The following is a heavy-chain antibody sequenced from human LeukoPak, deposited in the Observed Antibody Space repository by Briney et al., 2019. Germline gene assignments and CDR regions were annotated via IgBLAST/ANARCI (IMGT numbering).Heavy chain of an antibody. J-gene: IGHJ4*02. CDR1: GFTFSSDA. CDR3: AKVYRRVYFDY. Sequence: GGSLRLSCAAAGFTFSSDARSWVRQAPGKGLNWLSAISGSSGSTYYAYSVKGRFIISRTTSKNSLLLQMNSLRGEDTAVYYCAKVYRRVYFDYWGQGTLVTVSS. CDR2: ISGSSGST. V-gene: IGHV3-23*01. D-gene: IGHD3-16*02.